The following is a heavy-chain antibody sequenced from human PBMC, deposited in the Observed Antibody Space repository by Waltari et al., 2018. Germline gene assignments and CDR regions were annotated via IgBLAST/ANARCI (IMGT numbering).Heavy chain of an antibody. D-gene: IGHD4-17*01. Sequence: QVQLQQSGPGLVKPSQTLSLTYATPGDSFAPNSASWNWIRQSPSRGLEWLGRTYYRSRWYNDYAVSVKSRITISPDTSKNQFSLQLHSVTPDDTAVYYCARGYVDYILWWDHWGQGTLVTVSS. CDR3: ARGYVDYILWWDH. CDR1: GDSFAPNSAS. CDR2: TYYRSRWYN. V-gene: IGHV6-1*01. J-gene: IGHJ4*02.